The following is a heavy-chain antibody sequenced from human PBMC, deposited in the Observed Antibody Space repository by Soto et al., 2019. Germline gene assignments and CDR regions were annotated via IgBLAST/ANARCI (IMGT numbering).Heavy chain of an antibody. D-gene: IGHD2-15*01. Sequence: GGSLRLSCAASGFTFSGFAMGCVRQAPGKGLEWVAVISYDGTNKYYADSVKGRFTISRDNSKNTLYLQMNSLRAEDTAVYYCAKDEFVVVVAASYGLDVWGQGTTVTVSS. V-gene: IGHV3-30*18. CDR2: ISYDGTNK. CDR3: AKDEFVVVVAASYGLDV. J-gene: IGHJ6*02. CDR1: GFTFSGFA.